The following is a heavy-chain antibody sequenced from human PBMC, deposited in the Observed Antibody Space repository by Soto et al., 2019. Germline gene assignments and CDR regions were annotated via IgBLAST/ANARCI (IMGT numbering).Heavy chain of an antibody. J-gene: IGHJ4*02. D-gene: IGHD3-16*01. CDR2: IGSGGDTM. Sequence: EVQLVESGGDLLQPGGSLRLSCAASGFTFSSFSMNWVRQVPGKGLEWISYIGSGGDTMSYADYVKGRFTISRDNAKNSLYLQMNSLRDEDTAVYYCARDQNWAFDYWGQGTLVTVSS. CDR3: ARDQNWAFDY. CDR1: GFTFSSFS. V-gene: IGHV3-48*02.